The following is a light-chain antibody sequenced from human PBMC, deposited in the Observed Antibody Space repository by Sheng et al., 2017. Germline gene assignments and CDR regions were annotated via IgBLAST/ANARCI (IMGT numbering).Light chain of an antibody. J-gene: IGKJ4*01. V-gene: IGKV1-39*01. CDR1: QNIGNN. Sequence: DIQMTQSPSSLSASVGDRVTITCRASQNIGNNFNWYQQKPGKAPDLLIYGASNLQSGVPSRFSGSRSGTDFTLTISSLQPEDFATYYCQQSYSLPLTFGGGTRVEI. CDR3: QQSYSLPLT. CDR2: GAS.